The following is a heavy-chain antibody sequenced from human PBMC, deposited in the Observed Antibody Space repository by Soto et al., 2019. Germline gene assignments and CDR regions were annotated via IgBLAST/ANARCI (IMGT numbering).Heavy chain of an antibody. CDR2: ISNDAVHT. CDR1: GFTFTTYC. D-gene: IGHD7-27*01. CDR3: ARGHLPWDYHSYGMDV. J-gene: IGHJ6*02. Sequence: EVQLVESGGGLVQPGGSLRLSCVASGFTFTTYCMHWVRQAPGKGLEYLSAISNDAVHTYYANSVKDRFTISRDNSKDTLYLHMGSLRPEDMAVYYRARGHLPWDYHSYGMDVWGQGTTVTVSS. V-gene: IGHV3-64*01.